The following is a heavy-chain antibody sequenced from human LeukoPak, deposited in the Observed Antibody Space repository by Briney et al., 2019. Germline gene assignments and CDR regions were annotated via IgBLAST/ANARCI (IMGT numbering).Heavy chain of an antibody. V-gene: IGHV3-33*01. CDR2: IWYDGSNK. J-gene: IGHJ4*02. D-gene: IGHD6-19*01. Sequence: GGSLRLSCAASGFTFSTYGMHWVSQAPGKGLEWVADIWYDGSNKYYEDSVKGRFTISRDNSKNTLYLQMNSLRAEDTAVYYCARDPGVRWLVGFDYWGQGTLVTVSS. CDR1: GFTFSTYG. CDR3: ARDPGVRWLVGFDY.